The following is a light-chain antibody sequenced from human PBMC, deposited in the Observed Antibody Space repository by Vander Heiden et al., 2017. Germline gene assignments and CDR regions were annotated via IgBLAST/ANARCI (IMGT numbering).Light chain of an antibody. J-gene: IGLJ2*01. CDR2: GNS. V-gene: IGLV1-40*01. Sequence: QSVLPPPPSVSGAPGQRVTISCTGSSSNIGAGYDVHRYQPPPGPAPPLLIYGNSNRPAGVPDRFSGYKSGTSASLAITGLQAEDEADYYCQSYDSSLSGDVVFGGGTKLTVL. CDR1: SSNIGAGYD. CDR3: QSYDSSLSGDVV.